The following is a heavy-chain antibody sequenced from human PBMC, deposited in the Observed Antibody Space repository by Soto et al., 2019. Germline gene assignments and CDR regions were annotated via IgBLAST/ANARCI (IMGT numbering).Heavy chain of an antibody. V-gene: IGHV1-69*13. Sequence: ASVKVSCKASGGTFSSYAISWVRQAPGQGLEWMGGIIPIFGTANYAQKFQGRVTITADESTSTAYMELSSLRSEDTAVYYCAGTKDIVVVPAAMDYYYGMDVWGQGTTVTVSS. J-gene: IGHJ6*02. D-gene: IGHD2-2*01. CDR2: IIPIFGTA. CDR1: GGTFSSYA. CDR3: AGTKDIVVVPAAMDYYYGMDV.